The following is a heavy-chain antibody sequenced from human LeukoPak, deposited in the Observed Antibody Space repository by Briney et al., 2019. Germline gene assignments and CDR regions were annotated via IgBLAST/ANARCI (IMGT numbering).Heavy chain of an antibody. J-gene: IGHJ4*02. V-gene: IGHV3-33*01. CDR2: IWHDGSNK. D-gene: IGHD1-26*01. CDR1: GFTFSNYG. CDR3: AGGSGISDF. Sequence: GGSLRLSCAASGFTFSNYGMHKVRQAPGKGLEWVSLIWHDGSNKYYADSVKGRFTISRDNSKNTLYLQMNSLRAEDTAVYYCAGGSGISDFWGQGTLVTVSS.